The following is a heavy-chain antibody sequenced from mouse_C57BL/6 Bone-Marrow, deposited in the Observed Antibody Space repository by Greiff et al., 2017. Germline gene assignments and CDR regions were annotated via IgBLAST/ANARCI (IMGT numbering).Heavy chain of an antibody. CDR2: INPNNGGT. V-gene: IGHV1-18*01. CDR1: GYTFTDYN. Sequence: VQLKESGPELVKPGASVKIPCKASGYTFTDYNMDWVKQSHGKSLEWIGAINPNNGGTIYNQKFKGKATLTVDKSSSTAYMELRSLTSEDTAVYYCARGYYFDYWGQGTTLTGSS. CDR3: ARGYYFDY. J-gene: IGHJ2*01.